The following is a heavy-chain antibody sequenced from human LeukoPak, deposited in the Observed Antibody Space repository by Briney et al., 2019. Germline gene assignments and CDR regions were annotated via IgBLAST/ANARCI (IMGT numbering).Heavy chain of an antibody. CDR3: ARYYYGSGSSHYYFDY. CDR2: IYTSGST. V-gene: IGHV4-61*02. Sequence: SQTLSLTCTVSGVSISSGSYYWSWIRQPAGKGLEWIGRIYTSGSTNYNPSLKSRVTISVDTSKNQFSLKLSSVTAADTAVYYCARYYYGSGSSHYYFDYWGQGTLVTVSS. D-gene: IGHD3-10*01. J-gene: IGHJ4*02. CDR1: GVSISSGSYY.